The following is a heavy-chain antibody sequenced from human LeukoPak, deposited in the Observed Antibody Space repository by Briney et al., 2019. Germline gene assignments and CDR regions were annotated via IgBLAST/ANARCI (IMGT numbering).Heavy chain of an antibody. CDR2: IYYSGST. Sequence: PSETLSLTCTVSGGSISSSSYYWGWIRQPPGKGLEWIGSIYYSGSTYYNPSLKSRVTISVDTSKNQFSLKLSSVTAADTAVYYCARGVFNLNYYGSGSFDYWGQGTLVTVSS. D-gene: IGHD3-10*01. V-gene: IGHV4-39*07. J-gene: IGHJ4*02. CDR3: ARGVFNLNYYGSGSFDY. CDR1: GGSISSSSYY.